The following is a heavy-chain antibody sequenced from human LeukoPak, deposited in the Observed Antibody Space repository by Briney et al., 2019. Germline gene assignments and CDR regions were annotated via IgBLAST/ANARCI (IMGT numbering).Heavy chain of an antibody. CDR2: INHSGST. CDR1: GGSFSGYY. J-gene: IGHJ4*02. V-gene: IGHV4-34*01. Sequence: SETLSLTCAVYGGSFSGYYWSWIRQPPGKGLEGIVEINHSGSTNSNPSLKSRVTISVDTSKNKFSLKLSSVTAADTAVYYCARGGSRYGTRTIDYWGQGTLVTVSS. CDR3: ARGGSRYGTRTIDY. D-gene: IGHD2-8*01.